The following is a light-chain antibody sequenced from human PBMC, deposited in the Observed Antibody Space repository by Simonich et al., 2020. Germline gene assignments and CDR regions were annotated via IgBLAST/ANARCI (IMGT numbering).Light chain of an antibody. J-gene: IGLJ3*02. V-gene: IGLV6-57*03. Sequence: NFMLTQPHSVSESPGKTVTISCTRISGSIASNNVQWYQQRPGSAPTTVIYEDNQITSGVPARFSGSIDSSSNSASLTISGLKTEDEADYYCQSYDSSNWVFGGGTKLTVL. CDR2: EDN. CDR1: SGSIASNN. CDR3: QSYDSSNWV.